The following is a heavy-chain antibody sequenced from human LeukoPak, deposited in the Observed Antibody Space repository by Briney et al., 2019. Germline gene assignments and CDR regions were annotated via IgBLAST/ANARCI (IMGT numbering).Heavy chain of an antibody. Sequence: ASVKVSCKASGYTFTSYGITWARQAPGQGLEWMGWINAYNGNTNYAQKLQGRVTMTTDTSTSTAYMELRSLRSDDTAVYYCARRGLSDFYYSYMDVWGKGTTVTVSS. D-gene: IGHD3-16*01. CDR3: ARRGLSDFYYSYMDV. J-gene: IGHJ6*03. CDR1: GYTFTSYG. CDR2: INAYNGNT. V-gene: IGHV1-18*01.